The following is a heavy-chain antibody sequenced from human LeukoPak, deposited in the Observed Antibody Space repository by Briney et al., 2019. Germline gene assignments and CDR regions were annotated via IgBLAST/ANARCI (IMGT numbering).Heavy chain of an antibody. D-gene: IGHD6-19*01. CDR2: IYSGGST. CDR3: ARSYMAVAGLSLDY. CDR1: GFTVSSNY. Sequence: GGSLRLSCAASGFTVSSNYMSWVRQAPGKGLEWVSVIYSGGSTYYADSVKGRFTISRDNSKNTLYLQMNSLRAEDTAVYYCARSYMAVAGLSLDYWGQGTLVTVSS. V-gene: IGHV3-66*01. J-gene: IGHJ4*02.